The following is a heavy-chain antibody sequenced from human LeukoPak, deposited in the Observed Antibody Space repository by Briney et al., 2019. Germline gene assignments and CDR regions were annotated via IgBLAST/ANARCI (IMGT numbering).Heavy chain of an antibody. V-gene: IGHV3-21*01. CDR1: GFTFSSYS. Sequence: GGSLRLSCVASGFTFSSYSMNWVRQAPGKGLEWVSSISSSSSYIYYADSVKGRFTISRDNAKNSLYLQMNSLRAEDTAVYYCARGITMVRGVITDYYYYGMDVWGQGTTVTVSS. CDR3: ARGITMVRGVITDYYYYGMDV. J-gene: IGHJ6*02. CDR2: ISSSSSYI. D-gene: IGHD3-10*01.